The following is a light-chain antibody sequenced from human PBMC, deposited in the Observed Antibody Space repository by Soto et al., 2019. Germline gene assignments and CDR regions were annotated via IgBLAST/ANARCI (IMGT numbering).Light chain of an antibody. J-gene: IGKJ1*01. CDR1: QSISSW. Sequence: DIQMTQSPSTLSASVGDRVTITCRASQSISSWLAWYQQKPGKAPKLLIHKASSLVSGVPSRFSGSGSGTEFTLTISSLQPDDFATYYCQQYNSYSWTFGQGTKVEIK. CDR3: QQYNSYSWT. V-gene: IGKV1-5*03. CDR2: KAS.